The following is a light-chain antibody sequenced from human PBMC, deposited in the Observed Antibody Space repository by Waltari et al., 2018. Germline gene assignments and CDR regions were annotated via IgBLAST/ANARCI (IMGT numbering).Light chain of an antibody. CDR2: DVN. CDR1: SSDVGGYKF. Sequence: QSALTQPASVSGSPGQSITISCTGTSSDVGGYKFVSWYQQHPGKAPKLMIFDVNNRPSGVSNRFSGSKSGNKASLTISGLQPEDEADYYCSSYTTSSTWVFGGGTKLTV. V-gene: IGLV2-14*03. CDR3: SSYTTSSTWV. J-gene: IGLJ3*02.